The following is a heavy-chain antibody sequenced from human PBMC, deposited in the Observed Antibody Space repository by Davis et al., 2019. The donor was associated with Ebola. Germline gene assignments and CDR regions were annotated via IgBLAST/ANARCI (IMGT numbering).Heavy chain of an antibody. CDR2: IYPGDSDT. CDR1: GYSFTSYW. D-gene: IGHD1-26*01. V-gene: IGHV5-51*01. CDR3: ARLSGSYYGRRYFDY. Sequence: GESLKISCTGSGYSFTSYWIGWVRQIPGKGLEWMGIIYPGDSDTRYSPSFQGQVTISADKSISTAYLQWSSLKASDTAMYYCARLSGSYYGRRYFDYWGQGTLVTVSS. J-gene: IGHJ4*02.